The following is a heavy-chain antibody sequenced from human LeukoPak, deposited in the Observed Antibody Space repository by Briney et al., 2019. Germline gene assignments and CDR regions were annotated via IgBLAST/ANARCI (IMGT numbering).Heavy chain of an antibody. J-gene: IGHJ4*02. V-gene: IGHV3-23*01. CDR3: ARDSQTAAGTGADPNPFDY. CDR2: ISGGGSST. Sequence: GGSLRLSCTASGFRFSNYAMNWVRQAPGKGLEWVSVISGGGSSTNYADSVKGRFTISRDSSKNTLYLQMNSLRAEDTAVYYCARDSQTAAGTGADPNPFDYWGQGTLVTVSS. D-gene: IGHD6-13*01. CDR1: GFRFSNYA.